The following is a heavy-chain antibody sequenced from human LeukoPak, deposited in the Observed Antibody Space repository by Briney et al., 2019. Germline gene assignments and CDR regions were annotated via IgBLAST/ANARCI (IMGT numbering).Heavy chain of an antibody. CDR3: TSSLLSTTLARNHDY. D-gene: IGHD2/OR15-2a*01. Sequence: GGSLRLSCAASGFTFSGSAMHWVRQASGKGLEWVGRIRSKANSYATAYAASVKGRFTISRDDSKNTAYLQMNSLKTEDTAVYYCTSSLLSTTLARNHDYWGQGTLVTVSS. CDR2: IRSKANSYAT. J-gene: IGHJ4*02. V-gene: IGHV3-73*01. CDR1: GFTFSGSA.